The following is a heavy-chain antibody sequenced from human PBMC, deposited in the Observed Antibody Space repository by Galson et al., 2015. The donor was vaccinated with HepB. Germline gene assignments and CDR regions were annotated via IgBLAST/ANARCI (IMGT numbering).Heavy chain of an antibody. Sequence: SLRLSCAASGFTFSSYAMSWVRQAPGKGLEWVSAISGSGGSTYYADSVKGRFTISRDNSKNTLYLQMNSLRAEDTAVYYCAKDLTVVVIAIGPYFDYWGQGTLVTVSS. CDR2: ISGSGGST. D-gene: IGHD2-21*01. J-gene: IGHJ4*02. V-gene: IGHV3-23*01. CDR3: AKDLTVVVIAIGPYFDY. CDR1: GFTFSSYA.